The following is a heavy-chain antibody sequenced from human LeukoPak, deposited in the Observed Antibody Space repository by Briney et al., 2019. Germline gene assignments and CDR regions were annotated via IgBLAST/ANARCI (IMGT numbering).Heavy chain of an antibody. V-gene: IGHV4-39*07. CDR1: GGSISSSSYY. J-gene: IGHJ2*01. D-gene: IGHD5-12*01. CDR3: ARGLRRATPHSPWYFDL. CDR2: IYYSGST. Sequence: SETLSLTCTVSGGSISSSSYYWGWIRQPPGKGLEWIGSIYYSGSTYYNPSLKSRVTISVDTSKNQFSLKLSSVTAADTAVYYCARGLRRATPHSPWYFDLWGRGTLVTVSS.